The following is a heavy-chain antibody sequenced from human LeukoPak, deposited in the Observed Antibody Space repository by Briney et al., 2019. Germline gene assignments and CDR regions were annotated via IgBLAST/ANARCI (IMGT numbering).Heavy chain of an antibody. Sequence: GGSLRLSCTVSGFTFSSHWMSWVRQAPGKGLEWVANINPDGNDKQYVDSVKGRFTISRDNAKNSLYLQMNSLRAEDTAVYYCARGTHGGGSSSLDSYWGQGTLVTVSS. CDR1: GFTFSSHW. D-gene: IGHD6-6*01. V-gene: IGHV3-7*01. CDR2: INPDGNDK. J-gene: IGHJ4*02. CDR3: ARGTHGGGSSSLDSY.